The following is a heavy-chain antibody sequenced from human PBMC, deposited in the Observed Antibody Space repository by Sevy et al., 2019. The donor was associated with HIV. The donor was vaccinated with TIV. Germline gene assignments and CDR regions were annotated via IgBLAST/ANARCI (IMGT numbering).Heavy chain of an antibody. CDR1: GFTFSDYY. Sequence: GGSLRLSCAASGFTFSDYYMSWIRQAPGKGLEWVSYISGSDNSIYYAYSVKGRFTISRDNAKNSLYLQMNSLRAEDTAVYYCARDHVKDGDLGDYYYYAMDVWGQGTTVTVSS. CDR2: ISGSDNSI. J-gene: IGHJ6*02. CDR3: ARDHVKDGDLGDYYYYAMDV. D-gene: IGHD4-17*01. V-gene: IGHV3-11*01.